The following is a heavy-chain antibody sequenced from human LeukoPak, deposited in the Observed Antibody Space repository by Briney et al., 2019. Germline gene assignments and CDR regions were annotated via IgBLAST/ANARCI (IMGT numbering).Heavy chain of an antibody. CDR3: ASSPRYGSGSYGLTFDP. Sequence: ASVKVSCKASGYTFTSYYMHWVRQAPGQGLEWMGIINPSGGSTSYAQKFQGRVTMTRDTSISTAYMELSRLRSDDTAVYYCASSPRYGSGSYGLTFDPWGQGTLVTVSS. V-gene: IGHV1-46*01. J-gene: IGHJ5*02. CDR2: INPSGGST. CDR1: GYTFTSYY. D-gene: IGHD3-10*01.